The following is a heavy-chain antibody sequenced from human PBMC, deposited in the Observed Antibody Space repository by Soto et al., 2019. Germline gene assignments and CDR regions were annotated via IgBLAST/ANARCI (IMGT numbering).Heavy chain of an antibody. D-gene: IGHD6-19*01. CDR2: INHSGST. V-gene: IGHV4-34*01. Sequence: PSETLSLTCAVYGGSFSGYYWSWIRQPPGKGLEWIGEINHSGSTNYNPSLKSRVTISVDTSKNQFSLKLSSVNAADTAVYYCARDFGGSGWYYFDYWGQGTLVTVSS. J-gene: IGHJ4*02. CDR3: ARDFGGSGWYYFDY. CDR1: GGSFSGYY.